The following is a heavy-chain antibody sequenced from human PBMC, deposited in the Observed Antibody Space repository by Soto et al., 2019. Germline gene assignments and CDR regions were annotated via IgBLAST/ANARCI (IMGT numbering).Heavy chain of an antibody. Sequence: EVQLVESGGGLVQPGGSLRLSCAASGFTVSSNYMSWVRQAPGKGLEWVSVIYSGGSTYYADSVKGRFTISRDNSKNTLYHQMNSLRAEDTAVYYCARESRYFDWLFPYFDYWGQGTLVTVSS. CDR1: GFTVSSNY. D-gene: IGHD3-9*01. V-gene: IGHV3-66*01. CDR2: IYSGGST. CDR3: ARESRYFDWLFPYFDY. J-gene: IGHJ4*02.